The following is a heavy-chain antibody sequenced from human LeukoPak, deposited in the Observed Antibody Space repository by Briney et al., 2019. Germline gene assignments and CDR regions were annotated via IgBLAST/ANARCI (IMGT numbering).Heavy chain of an antibody. CDR3: ASGSLSEMATIRGFDL. D-gene: IGHD5-24*01. CDR2: IYTSGST. V-gene: IGHV4-61*02. Sequence: PSQTLSLTCTVSGGSISSGSYYWSWIRQPAGKGLEWIGRIYTSGSTNYNPSLKSRVTISVDTSKNQFSLKLSSVTAADTAVYYCASGSLSEMATIRGFDLWGRGTLVTVSS. J-gene: IGHJ2*01. CDR1: GGSISSGSYY.